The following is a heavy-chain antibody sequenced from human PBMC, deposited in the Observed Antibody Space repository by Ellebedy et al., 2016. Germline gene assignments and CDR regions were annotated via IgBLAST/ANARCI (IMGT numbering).Heavy chain of an antibody. Sequence: ASVKVSXKASGYTFTNYDINWVRQAPGQGLEWMGWINPNSGGTNYAQKFQGRVTMTRDTSISTAYMELSRLRSDDTAMYYCARPDTMVRGALAGGMDVWGQGTTVTVSS. D-gene: IGHD3-10*01. CDR1: GYTFTNYD. CDR2: INPNSGGT. CDR3: ARPDTMVRGALAGGMDV. J-gene: IGHJ6*02. V-gene: IGHV1-2*02.